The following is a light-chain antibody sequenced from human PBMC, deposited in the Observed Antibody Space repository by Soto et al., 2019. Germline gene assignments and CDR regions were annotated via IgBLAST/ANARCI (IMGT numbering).Light chain of an antibody. CDR2: AAS. V-gene: IGKV1-8*01. CDR1: QGISSY. J-gene: IGKJ1*01. CDR3: QQYNSYSGT. Sequence: AIRMTQSGSSFSASTGDRLTITCRASQGISSYLAWYQQKPGKAPKLLIYAASTLQSGVPSRFSGSGSGTDFTLTISSLQPDDFATYYCQQYNSYSGTFGQGTKVDI.